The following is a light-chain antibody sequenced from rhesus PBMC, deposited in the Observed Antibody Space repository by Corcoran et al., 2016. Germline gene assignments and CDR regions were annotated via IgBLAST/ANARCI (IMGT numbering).Light chain of an antibody. Sequence: DIQMTQSPSSLSASVGDRVTITCQASHSLSNYLNWYQQKPGKIPKLLIYTASSLQSGIPSRFSGSGSGTDFTLTISSLQPEDFATYYCQQGYSDPLTFGGGTKVELK. CDR3: QQGYSDPLT. J-gene: IGKJ4*01. CDR2: TAS. CDR1: HSLSNY. V-gene: IGKV1S9*01.